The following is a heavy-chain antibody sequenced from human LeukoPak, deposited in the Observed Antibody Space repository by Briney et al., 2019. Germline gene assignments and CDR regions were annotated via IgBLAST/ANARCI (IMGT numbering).Heavy chain of an antibody. V-gene: IGHV1-2*02. CDR1: GYTFTGYY. CDR3: ARGLSYYYGSGRPENWFDP. CDR2: INPNSGGT. J-gene: IGHJ5*02. D-gene: IGHD3-10*01. Sequence: ASVKVSCKASGYTFTGYYMHWVRQAPGQGLEWMGWINPNSGGTNYAQKFQGRVTMTRDTSISTAYMELSRLRSDDTAVYYCARGLSYYYGSGRPENWFDPWGQGTLVTVSS.